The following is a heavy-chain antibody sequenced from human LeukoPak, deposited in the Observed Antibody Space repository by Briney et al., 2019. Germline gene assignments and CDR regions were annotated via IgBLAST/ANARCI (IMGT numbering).Heavy chain of an antibody. CDR2: ISSSSTTR. V-gene: IGHV3-48*01. J-gene: IGHJ4*02. Sequence: GGSLRLSCAASGFTFSTYSMNWVRQGPGKGLEWVSYISSSSTTRYYADSVKGRFTISRDNAKNSLYLQMNSLRAEDTAVYYCARVYSSYFDYWGQGTLVTVSS. CDR1: GFTFSTYS. D-gene: IGHD6-19*01. CDR3: ARVYSSYFDY.